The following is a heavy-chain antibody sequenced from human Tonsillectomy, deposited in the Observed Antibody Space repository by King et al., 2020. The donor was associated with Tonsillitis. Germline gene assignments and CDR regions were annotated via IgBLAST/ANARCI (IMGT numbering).Heavy chain of an antibody. CDR3: ARDRLGWVSPPYYYYGMDV. D-gene: IGHD1-26*01. Sequence: VQLVQSGGGVVQPGRSLRLSCAASGFTFSSYAMHWVRQAPGKGLEWVAVISYDGSNKYYADSVKGRFTISRDNSKNTLYLQMNSLRAEDTAVYYCARDRLGWVSPPYYYYGMDVWGQGPTVTVSS. CDR2: ISYDGSNK. J-gene: IGHJ6*02. CDR1: GFTFSSYA. V-gene: IGHV3-30*04.